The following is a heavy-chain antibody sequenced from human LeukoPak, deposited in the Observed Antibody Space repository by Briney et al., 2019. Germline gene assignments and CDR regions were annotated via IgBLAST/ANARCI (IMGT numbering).Heavy chain of an antibody. V-gene: IGHV3-21*04. CDR2: ISSSSSYI. J-gene: IGHJ4*02. CDR3: ARGDEYSSSYPD. D-gene: IGHD6-13*01. CDR1: GFTSSSHW. Sequence: PGGSLRLSCAASGFTSSSHWMTWVRQAPGKGLEWVSSISSSSSYIYYADSVKGRFTISRDNAKTSLYLQMNSLRAEDTAVYYCARGDEYSSSYPDWGQGTLVTVSS.